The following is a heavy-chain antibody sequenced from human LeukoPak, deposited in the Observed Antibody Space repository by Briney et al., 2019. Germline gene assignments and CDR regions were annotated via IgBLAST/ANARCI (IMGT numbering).Heavy chain of an antibody. CDR3: AKDISASYYYDSSGYDS. Sequence: GGSLRLSCAASGFTFSSYAMSWVRQAPGKGLEWVSAISGSGGSTYYADSAKGRFTISRDNSKNTLYLQMNSLRAEDTAVYYCAKDISASYYYDSSGYDSWGQGTMATVSS. V-gene: IGHV3-23*01. CDR2: ISGSGGST. CDR1: GFTFSSYA. D-gene: IGHD3-22*01. J-gene: IGHJ4*02.